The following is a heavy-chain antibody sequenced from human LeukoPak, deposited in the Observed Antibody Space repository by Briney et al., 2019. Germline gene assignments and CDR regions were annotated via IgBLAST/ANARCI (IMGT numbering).Heavy chain of an antibody. Sequence: SETLSLTCTVSGGSITSGDYLWNWIRQPPGKGLEWIGYIHYIGNTYYNPSLKSRVTVSVDTSKNQFSLNLNSVTAADTAVYYCARVGVYYGSGSVNWFDPWGQGTLVTVSS. J-gene: IGHJ5*02. D-gene: IGHD3-10*01. CDR1: GGSITSGDYL. V-gene: IGHV4-30-4*01. CDR2: IHYIGNT. CDR3: ARVGVYYGSGSVNWFDP.